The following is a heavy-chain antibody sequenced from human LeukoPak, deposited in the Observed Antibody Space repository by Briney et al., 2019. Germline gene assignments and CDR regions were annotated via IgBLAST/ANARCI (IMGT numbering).Heavy chain of an antibody. Sequence: SSVTVSCKACGGSFSSYSISGVRQAPGQGREWMGGIIPIFGTANYAQKFQGRVTITADESTSTAYMELSSLRSEDTAVYYCAVKRGGYCSSTSCYFSHGMDVWGKGTTVTVSS. J-gene: IGHJ6*04. V-gene: IGHV1-69*13. D-gene: IGHD2-2*01. CDR1: GGSFSSYS. CDR2: IIPIFGTA. CDR3: AVKRGGYCSSTSCYFSHGMDV.